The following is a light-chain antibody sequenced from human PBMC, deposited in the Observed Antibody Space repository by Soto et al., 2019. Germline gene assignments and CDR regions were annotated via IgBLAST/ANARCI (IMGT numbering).Light chain of an antibody. CDR2: AAS. Sequence: TRCAFSLTASLGDRVTITCRASQGILNYLAWYQQKPGQAPALLIQAASTLHPGVPSRLSGSGSGTEVTLTISSLQPEDCAVYDGQQRSNWPKTFGRGTKVDIK. J-gene: IGKJ1*01. CDR3: QQRSNWPKT. V-gene: IGKV1-27*01. CDR1: QGILNY.